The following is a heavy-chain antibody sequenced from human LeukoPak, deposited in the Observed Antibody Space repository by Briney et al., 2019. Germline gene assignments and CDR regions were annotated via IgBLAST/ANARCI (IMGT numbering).Heavy chain of an antibody. D-gene: IGHD4-17*01. CDR3: ARDVPYGDPRANWFDP. Sequence: ASVKVSCKTSGYTFINYYMHWVRQAPGQGLEWMGIINPSGGSTNYAQKFQGRVTITADESTSTAYMELSSLRSEDTAVYYCARDVPYGDPRANWFDPWGQGTLVTVSS. CDR1: GYTFINYY. CDR2: INPSGGST. J-gene: IGHJ5*02. V-gene: IGHV1-46*01.